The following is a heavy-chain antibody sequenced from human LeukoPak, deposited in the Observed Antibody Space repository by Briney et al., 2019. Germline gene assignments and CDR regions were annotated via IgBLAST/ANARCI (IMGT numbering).Heavy chain of an antibody. D-gene: IGHD1-7*01. V-gene: IGHV4-59*01. J-gene: IGHJ6*02. CDR3: ARDNWNYGSSMDV. Sequence: PSETLSLTCSVSGVSISSYYWSWIRQPPGKGLEWIGYIYYSGSTNYNPSLKSRVTISVDTSKNQFSLKLSSVTAADTAVYYCARDNWNYGSSMDVWGQGTTVTVSS. CDR2: IYYSGST. CDR1: GVSISSYY.